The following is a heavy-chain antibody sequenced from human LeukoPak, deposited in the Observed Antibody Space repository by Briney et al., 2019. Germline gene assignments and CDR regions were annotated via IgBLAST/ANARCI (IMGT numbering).Heavy chain of an antibody. D-gene: IGHD6-19*01. Sequence: SETLSLTCTVSSGSISNYYWTWIRQPAGEGLEWIGRIYTSGSTNYNPSLKSRVTMSVDTSKNQFSLKLTSVTAADTAVYFCARESGGWNYFDYWGQGTLVTVSS. V-gene: IGHV4-4*07. J-gene: IGHJ4*02. CDR2: IYTSGST. CDR1: SGSISNYY. CDR3: ARESGGWNYFDY.